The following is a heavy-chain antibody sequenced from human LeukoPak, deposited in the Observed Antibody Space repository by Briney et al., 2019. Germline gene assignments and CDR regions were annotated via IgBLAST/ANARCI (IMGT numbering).Heavy chain of an antibody. CDR2: IYYGGST. V-gene: IGHV4-31*03. J-gene: IGHJ5*02. CDR3: ARDDTTDNWFDP. Sequence: SETLSLTCTVSGGSISSGGYYWSWIRQHPGKGLEWIGYIYYGGSTYYNPSLKSRVTISVDTSKNQFSLKLSSVTAADTAVYYCARDDTTDNWFDPWGQGTLVTVSS. CDR1: GGSISSGGYY. D-gene: IGHD1-1*01.